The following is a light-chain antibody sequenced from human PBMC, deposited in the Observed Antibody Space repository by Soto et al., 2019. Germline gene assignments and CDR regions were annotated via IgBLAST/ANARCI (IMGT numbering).Light chain of an antibody. CDR2: SNN. V-gene: IGLV1-44*01. Sequence: QSVLTQPPSASGTPGQRVTLSCSGSSSNIGSNTVSWYQQLPGTAPKLLIYSNNRRPSGVPERFSGSNSGTSASLAISGLQSEDEADYYCAAWDDSLNGFYVFGTGTKLTVL. CDR1: SSNIGSNT. J-gene: IGLJ1*01. CDR3: AAWDDSLNGFYV.